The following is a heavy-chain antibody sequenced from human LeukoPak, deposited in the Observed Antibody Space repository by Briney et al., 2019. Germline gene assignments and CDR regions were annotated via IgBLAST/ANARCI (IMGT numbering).Heavy chain of an antibody. J-gene: IGHJ5*02. CDR2: ISGSGDNT. V-gene: IGHV3-23*01. Sequence: TGGSLRLSCAASGFTFGNSAMGWVRQSPGEGLEWVAIISGSGDNTYYADSVKGRFTISRENSRNTLYLQMNSLRDEDTAFYYCAKSGAAYSRAFVNWFDPWGQGTLVSVSS. CDR3: AKSGAAYSRAFVNWFDP. CDR1: GFTFGNSA. D-gene: IGHD3-16*01.